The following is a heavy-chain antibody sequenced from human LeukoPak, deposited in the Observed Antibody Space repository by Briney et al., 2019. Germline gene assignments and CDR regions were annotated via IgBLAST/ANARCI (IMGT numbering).Heavy chain of an antibody. V-gene: IGHV3-7*01. CDR3: ARAIISSSWSPRY. J-gene: IGHJ4*02. Sequence: GGSLRLSCAASGFTFSSYWMSWVRQAPGKGLEWVANIKQDGSEKYYVDSVKGRFTISRDNAKNSLYLQMNSLRAEDTAVYYCARAIISSSWSPRYWGQGTLVTVSS. CDR2: IKQDGSEK. CDR1: GFTFSSYW. D-gene: IGHD6-13*01.